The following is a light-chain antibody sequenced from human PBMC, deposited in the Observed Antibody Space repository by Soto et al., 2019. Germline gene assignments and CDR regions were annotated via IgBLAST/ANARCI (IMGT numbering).Light chain of an antibody. CDR3: QSYDSSLSGYV. V-gene: IGLV1-40*01. CDR1: SSNIGAGYD. Sequence: QSVLTQPPSVSGAPGQRVTISRTGSSSNIGAGYDVHWYQQLPETAPKVVIYANSNRPSGVPDRFSGSKSGTSASLAITGLQAEDEADYYCQSYDSSLSGYVFGTGTKVTVL. CDR2: ANS. J-gene: IGLJ1*01.